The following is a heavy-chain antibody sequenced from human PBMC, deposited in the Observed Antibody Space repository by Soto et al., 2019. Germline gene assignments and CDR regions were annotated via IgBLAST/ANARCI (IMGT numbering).Heavy chain of an antibody. J-gene: IGHJ4*02. D-gene: IGHD2-15*01. CDR1: GFTFSDHY. V-gene: IGHV3-72*01. CDR2: IRNKPKTYTT. Sequence: PGGSLRLSCVVSGFTFSDHYMDWVRQAPGKGLEWVGRIRNKPKTYTTDYAASVKGRLTISRDDSKNSLYLQMNSLKAEDTAVYYCVTPGHGGLAFDYWGQGTLVTVSS. CDR3: VTPGHGGLAFDY.